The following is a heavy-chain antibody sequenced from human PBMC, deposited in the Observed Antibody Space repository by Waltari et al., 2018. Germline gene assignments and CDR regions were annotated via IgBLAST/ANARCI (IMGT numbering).Heavy chain of an antibody. CDR2: IYYSGSP. CDR1: GGSITSNNYY. V-gene: IGHV4-39*01. J-gene: IGHJ4*02. Sequence: QLQLQESGPGLVKPSETLSLTCTVSGGSITSNNYYWGWIRQPPGKGLEWLGTIYYSGSPYYNPSLKSRGAISVDTSKNQFSLKVTSVTAADTAVYYCARHRDIVATLFDYWGQGTLITVSS. D-gene: IGHD5-12*01. CDR3: ARHRDIVATLFDY.